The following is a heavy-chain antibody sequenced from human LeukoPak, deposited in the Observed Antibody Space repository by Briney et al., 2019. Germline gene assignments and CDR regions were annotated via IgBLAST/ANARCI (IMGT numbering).Heavy chain of an antibody. CDR2: IYTSGST. D-gene: IGHD3-16*01. CDR3: ARARGDDAFDI. J-gene: IGHJ3*02. CDR1: GGSISSGGYY. Sequence: SETLSLTCTVSGGSISSGGYYWSWIRQPAGKGLEWIGCIYTSGSTNYNPSLKSRVTMSVDTSKNQFSLKLSSVTAADTAVYYCARARGDDAFDIWGQGTMVTVSS. V-gene: IGHV4-61*02.